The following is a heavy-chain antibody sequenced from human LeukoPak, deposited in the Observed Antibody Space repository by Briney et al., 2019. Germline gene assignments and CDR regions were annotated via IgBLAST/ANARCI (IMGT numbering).Heavy chain of an antibody. Sequence: ASVKVSCKASGGTFSSYGISWVRQAPGQGLEWMGWISAYNGNTNYAQKLQGRVTMTTDTFTSTAYMELRSLRSDDTAVYYCASLGYCSSTSCWGETDAFDIWGQGTMVTVSS. CDR1: GGTFSSYG. CDR3: ASLGYCSSTSCWGETDAFDI. V-gene: IGHV1-18*01. CDR2: ISAYNGNT. D-gene: IGHD2-2*01. J-gene: IGHJ3*02.